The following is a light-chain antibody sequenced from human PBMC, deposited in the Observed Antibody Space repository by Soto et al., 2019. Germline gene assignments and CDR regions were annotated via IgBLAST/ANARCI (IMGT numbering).Light chain of an antibody. Sequence: QSVLTQPPSVSAAPGQKVTISCSGSTSNIGNSYVSWYQQLPGTAPKIILYENSKRPSGIPDRFSGSKSGTSATLGITGLQTGDEADYYCGTWDSSLSAGVFGGGTKVTVL. J-gene: IGLJ3*02. CDR2: ENS. CDR3: GTWDSSLSAGV. CDR1: TSNIGNSY. V-gene: IGLV1-51*02.